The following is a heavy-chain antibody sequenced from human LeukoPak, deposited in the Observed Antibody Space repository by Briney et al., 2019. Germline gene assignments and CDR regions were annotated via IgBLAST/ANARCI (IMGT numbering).Heavy chain of an antibody. V-gene: IGHV3-7*01. CDR3: ARDSYYCSSTSCVWFDP. D-gene: IGHD2-2*01. CDR2: IKQDGNEK. Sequence: GGSLRLSCAASGFTFSSYWMSWVRQAPGKGLEWVANIKQDGNEKYYVDSVKGRFTISRDNAKNSLYLQMNSLRAEDTAVYYCARDSYYCSSTSCVWFDPWGQGTLVTVSS. CDR1: GFTFSSYW. J-gene: IGHJ5*02.